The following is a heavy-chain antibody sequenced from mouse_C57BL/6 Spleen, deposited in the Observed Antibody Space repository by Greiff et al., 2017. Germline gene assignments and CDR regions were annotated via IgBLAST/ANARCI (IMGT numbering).Heavy chain of an antibody. CDR3: ARVPSPGRYFGV. V-gene: IGHV5-17*01. J-gene: IGHJ1*03. CDR1: GFTFSDYG. Sequence: EVKLQESGGGLVKPGGSLKLSCAASGFTFSDYGMHWVRQAPEKGLEWVAYISSGSSTIYYADTVKGRFTISRDNAKNTLFLQMSSLMSEDTAMYYCARVPSPGRYFGVWGTRPTVTLTS. CDR2: ISSGSSTI.